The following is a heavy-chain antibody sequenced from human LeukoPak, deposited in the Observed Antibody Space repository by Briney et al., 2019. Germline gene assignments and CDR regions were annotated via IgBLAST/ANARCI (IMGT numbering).Heavy chain of an antibody. D-gene: IGHD3-16*01. CDR1: GGSISSYY. Sequence: SETLSLTCTVSGGSISSYYWSWIRQPPGKGLEWIGYIYYSGSTNYNPSLKSRVTISVDTSKNQFSLKLSSVTAADTAVYYCARDKGHYDVDYWGQGTLVTVSS. CDR3: ARDKGHYDVDY. V-gene: IGHV4-59*12. CDR2: IYYSGST. J-gene: IGHJ4*02.